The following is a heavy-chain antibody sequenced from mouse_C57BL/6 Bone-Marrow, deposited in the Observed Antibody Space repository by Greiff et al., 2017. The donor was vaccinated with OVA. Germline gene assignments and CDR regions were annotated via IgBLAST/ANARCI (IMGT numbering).Heavy chain of an antibody. CDR2: IDPETGGT. Sequence: VKLMESGAELVRPGASVTLSCKASGYTFTDYEMHWVKQTPVHGLEWIGAIDPETGGTAYNQKFKGKAILTADKSSSTAYMELRSLTSEDSAVYYCTLRQLRLRSLTYWGQGTLVTVSA. J-gene: IGHJ3*01. CDR3: TLRQLRLRSLTY. D-gene: IGHD3-2*02. CDR1: GYTFTDYE. V-gene: IGHV1-15*01.